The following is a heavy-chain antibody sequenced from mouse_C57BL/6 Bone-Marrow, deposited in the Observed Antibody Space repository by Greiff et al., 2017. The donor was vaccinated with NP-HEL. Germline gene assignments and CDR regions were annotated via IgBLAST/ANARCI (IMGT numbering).Heavy chain of an antibody. CDR2: IYPGDGDT. CDR1: GYAFSSYW. D-gene: IGHD1-1*01. CDR3: AIDYGSPYWYFDV. Sequence: VQLRQSGAELVKPGASVKISCKASGYAFSSYWMNWVKQRPGKGLEWIGQIYPGDGDTNYTGKFKGKATLTADKSSSTAYMQLSSLTFEDSAVYVCAIDYGSPYWYFDVWGKGTTVTVSS. V-gene: IGHV1-80*01. J-gene: IGHJ1*03.